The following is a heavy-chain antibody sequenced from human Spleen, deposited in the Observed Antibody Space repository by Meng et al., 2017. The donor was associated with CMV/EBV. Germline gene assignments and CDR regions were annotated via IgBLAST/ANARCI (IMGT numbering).Heavy chain of an antibody. V-gene: IGHV3-53*01. CDR1: GFTFSSYA. Sequence: GGSLRLSCAASGFTFSSYAMSWVRQAPGKGLEWVSIIYTGGSTYYADSVKGRFTISRDNSKNTVYLQMNSLRADDTAVYYCARYKTGEFAFDIWGQGTMVTVSS. CDR3: ARYKTGEFAFDI. CDR2: IYTGGST. D-gene: IGHD7-27*01. J-gene: IGHJ3*02.